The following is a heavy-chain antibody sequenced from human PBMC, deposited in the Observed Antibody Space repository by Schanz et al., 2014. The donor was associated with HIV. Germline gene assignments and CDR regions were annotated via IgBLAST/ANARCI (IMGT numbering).Heavy chain of an antibody. J-gene: IGHJ4*02. Sequence: VQLLESGGGLVQPGASLRLSCAGSGFTFSNYAMHWVRQAPGKGLEWVAVIWHDGSKKCYADSVKGRFTISRDNSKNTLYVQMNSVRDKDTGVFYCVLGAVRGVISPAFDYWGQGTLVTVSS. CDR3: VLGAVRGVISPAFDY. V-gene: IGHV3-33*08. CDR1: GFTFSNYA. D-gene: IGHD3-10*01. CDR2: IWHDGSKK.